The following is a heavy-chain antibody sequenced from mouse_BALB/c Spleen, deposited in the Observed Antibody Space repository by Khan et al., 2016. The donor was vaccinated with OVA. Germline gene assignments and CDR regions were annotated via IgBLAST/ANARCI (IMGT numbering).Heavy chain of an antibody. CDR1: GFTFSSYA. J-gene: IGHJ2*01. CDR2: ISSGGSYT. D-gene: IGHD1-2*01. CDR3: ASRITTAYLDY. Sequence: EVELVESGGGLVKPGGSLKLSCAASGFTFSSYAMSWVRQTPEKRLEWVATISSGGSYTYDPDSVKGRFTIYRDNAKNTLYLQMSSLRSEYTAMYYCASRITTAYLDYWGQGTTLTVSS. V-gene: IGHV5-9-1*01.